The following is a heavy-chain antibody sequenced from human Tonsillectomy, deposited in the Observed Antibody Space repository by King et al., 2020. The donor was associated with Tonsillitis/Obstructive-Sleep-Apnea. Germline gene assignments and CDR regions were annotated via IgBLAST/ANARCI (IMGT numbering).Heavy chain of an antibody. CDR3: ARHYVYSSVEGFDY. D-gene: IGHD6-19*01. V-gene: IGHV4-59*08. CDR1: GGSISGYY. Sequence: QLQESGPGLVQPSETLSLICTVSGGSISGYYWSWIRQPPGKGLEWIGYIYYSGSTRYIPSLKSRVTISVDTSKNQFSLELNSVTAADTAVYFCARHYVYSSVEGFDYWGQGTLVTVSS. CDR2: IYYSGST. J-gene: IGHJ4*02.